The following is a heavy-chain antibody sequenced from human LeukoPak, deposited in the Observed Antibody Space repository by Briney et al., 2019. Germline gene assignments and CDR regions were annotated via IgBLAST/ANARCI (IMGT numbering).Heavy chain of an antibody. CDR2: SNPSGGST. CDR1: GYTFTSYY. Sequence: ASVKVSCKASGYTFTSYYMHWVRQAPGQGLEWMGISNPSGGSTSYTQKFQGRVTMTRDTSTSTVYMELSSLRSEDTAVSYCATVDTAIVPAEHYYYYGMDVWGQGTTVTVSS. J-gene: IGHJ6*02. D-gene: IGHD5-18*01. CDR3: ATVDTAIVPAEHYYYYGMDV. V-gene: IGHV1-46*01.